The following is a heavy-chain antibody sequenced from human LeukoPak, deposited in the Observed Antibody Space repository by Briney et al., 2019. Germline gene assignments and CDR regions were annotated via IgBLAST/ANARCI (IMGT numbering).Heavy chain of an antibody. CDR3: ARDAETSLAD. V-gene: IGHV3-66*01. J-gene: IGHJ4*02. D-gene: IGHD5-24*01. Sequence: GGSLRLSCAASGFAVSSKYMNWVRQAPGKGLEWVTVIYLDGRADYADSVKGRFTISSDNSKNTVYLQMNSLKDEDTAVYYCARDAETSLADWGQGTLVTVSP. CDR2: IYLDGRA. CDR1: GFAVSSKY.